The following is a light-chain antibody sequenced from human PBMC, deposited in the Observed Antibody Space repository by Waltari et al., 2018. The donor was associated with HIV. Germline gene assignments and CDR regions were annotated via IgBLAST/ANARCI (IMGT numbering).Light chain of an antibody. V-gene: IGLV2-23*02. Sequence: QSALTQPASVSGSPGQPITTPCPGPSRDVGGYNYFPWYQQHPGKAPKLMIYDVSKRPSGVSNRFSGSKSGNTASLTISGLQAEDEADYYCCSYAGSSTWVFGGGTKLTVL. CDR3: CSYAGSSTWV. CDR1: SRDVGGYNY. CDR2: DVS. J-gene: IGLJ3*02.